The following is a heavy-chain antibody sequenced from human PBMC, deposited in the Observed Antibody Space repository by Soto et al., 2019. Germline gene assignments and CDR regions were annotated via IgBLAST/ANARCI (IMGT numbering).Heavy chain of an antibody. D-gene: IGHD1-1*01. CDR1: GGSISSGGHY. CDR3: ARGGTRAYFHH. V-gene: IGHV4-31*03. Sequence: QVQLQESGPGLVKPSQTLSLTCTVSGGSISSGGHYWSWIRQHPGKGLEWIGSIYDSGRTYYNPSLKSRVTISVDTSKNQFSLKLASMTAADTAVYYCARGGTRAYFHHWGQGTLVTVSS. J-gene: IGHJ1*01. CDR2: IYDSGRT.